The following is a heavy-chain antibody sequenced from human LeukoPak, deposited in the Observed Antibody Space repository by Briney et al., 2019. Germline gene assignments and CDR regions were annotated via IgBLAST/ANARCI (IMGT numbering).Heavy chain of an antibody. D-gene: IGHD2-2*01. V-gene: IGHV3-21*04. CDR2: ISSSSSYI. J-gene: IGHJ5*02. CDR3: AKKVATAKALLP. CDR1: EFTFSDHW. Sequence: GGSLRLSCAASEFTFSDHWMTWVRQAPGKGLEWVSSISSSSSYIYYADSVKGRFTISRDNSKNTLYLQMKSLRAEDTAVYYCAKKVATAKALLPWGQGTLVTVSS.